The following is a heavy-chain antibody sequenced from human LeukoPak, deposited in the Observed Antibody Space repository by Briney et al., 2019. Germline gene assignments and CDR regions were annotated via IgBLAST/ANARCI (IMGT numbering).Heavy chain of an antibody. J-gene: IGHJ5*02. D-gene: IGHD2-2*02. Sequence: PGGSLRPSCAASGFTFSTYGMQWVRQAPGKGLEWPSFIWFDGSSKHYADSVKGRFIISRDNSKSTLYLEMNSLRPEDTGVYYCAKDLPPTIMIAWGQGTLVTVSS. CDR2: IWFDGSSK. V-gene: IGHV3-30*02. CDR1: GFTFSTYG. CDR3: AKDLPPTIMIA.